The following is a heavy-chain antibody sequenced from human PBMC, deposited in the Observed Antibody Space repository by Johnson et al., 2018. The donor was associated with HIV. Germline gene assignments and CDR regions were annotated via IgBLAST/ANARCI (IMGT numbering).Heavy chain of an antibody. V-gene: IGHV3-66*01. CDR2: IYSGGST. CDR3: ARVEWELDAFDI. Sequence: VQLVESGGGLVKPGGSLRLSCAASGFSFGDYYMSWIRQSPGKGLEWVSVIYSGGSTYYADSVKGRFSISRDTSKNTVYLQMNSLRVEDTAVYYCARVEWELDAFDIWGQGTMVTVSS. CDR1: GFSFGDYY. J-gene: IGHJ3*02. D-gene: IGHD1-26*01.